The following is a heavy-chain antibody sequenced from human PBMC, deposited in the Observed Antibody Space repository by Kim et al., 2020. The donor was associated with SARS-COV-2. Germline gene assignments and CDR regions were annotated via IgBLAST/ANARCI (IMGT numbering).Heavy chain of an antibody. J-gene: IGHJ6*02. CDR2: IWYDGSNK. CDR1: GFTFSNYG. CDR3: AREFTPGQLWLLSDRYYYYGMDV. V-gene: IGHV3-33*01. D-gene: IGHD5-18*01. Sequence: GGSLRLSCAASGFTFSNYGMHWVRQAPGKGLEWVAVIWYDGSNKYYADSVKGRFTISRDNSKNTLYLQMNSLRAEDTAVYYCAREFTPGQLWLLSDRYYYYGMDVWGQGTTVTVSS.